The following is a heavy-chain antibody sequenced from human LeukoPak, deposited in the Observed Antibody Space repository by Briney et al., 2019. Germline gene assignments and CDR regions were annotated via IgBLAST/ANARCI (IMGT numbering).Heavy chain of an antibody. CDR3: ARRGYSDSSGYDY. Sequence: GGPLRLSCATSGFTFKNYAMNWVRQAPGKGLEWVSSISGDSSDIYYADSVMGRSTISRDNAKNSVYLQINSLRAEDTAIYYCARRGYSDSSGYDYWGQGTLVTVSS. CDR1: GFTFKNYA. J-gene: IGHJ4*02. V-gene: IGHV3-21*01. CDR2: ISGDSSDI. D-gene: IGHD3-22*01.